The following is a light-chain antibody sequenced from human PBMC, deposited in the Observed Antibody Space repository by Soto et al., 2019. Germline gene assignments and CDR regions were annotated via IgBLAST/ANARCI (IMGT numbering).Light chain of an antibody. CDR2: AAS. CDR1: QGISSY. CDR3: QQHKDYPLT. Sequence: IQLTNSPSFLSASVGDRVTITCRASQGISSYLAWYQQKPGKAPTVLIYAASTLQGGVPSRFSGSGSGTEFTLTISSLQSEDFASYYCQQHKDYPLTFGRGTRLEIK. V-gene: IGKV1-9*01. J-gene: IGKJ5*01.